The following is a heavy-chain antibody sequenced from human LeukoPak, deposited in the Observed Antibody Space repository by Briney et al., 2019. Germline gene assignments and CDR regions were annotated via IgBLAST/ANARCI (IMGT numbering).Heavy chain of an antibody. D-gene: IGHD6-13*01. Sequence: GGSLRLSCAASGFTFSSYAMSCVRQAPGKGLEWVSSLSGSGGSTNYANSVKGRFTISRGNSKNTLYLQMNSLRAEDTAVYYCANALGGGNTWYYFDCWGQGTLVTVSS. J-gene: IGHJ4*02. CDR1: GFTFSSYA. V-gene: IGHV3-23*01. CDR2: LSGSGGST. CDR3: ANALGGGNTWYYFDC.